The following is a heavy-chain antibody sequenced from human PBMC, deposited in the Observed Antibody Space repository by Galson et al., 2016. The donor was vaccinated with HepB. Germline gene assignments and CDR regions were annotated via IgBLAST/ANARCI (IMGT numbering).Heavy chain of an antibody. D-gene: IGHD6-13*01. CDR1: GGSISSGGYY. CDR2: IYYSGST. CDR3: ASWGYSSSRYSDY. V-gene: IGHV4-31*03. J-gene: IGHJ4*02. Sequence: TLSLTCTVSGGSISSGGYYWSWIRQHPGKGLEWIGYIYYSGSTYYNPSLRSRVTISADQSKNQFSLKLSSVTAADTAVYYCASWGYSSSRYSDYWGQGTLVTVSS.